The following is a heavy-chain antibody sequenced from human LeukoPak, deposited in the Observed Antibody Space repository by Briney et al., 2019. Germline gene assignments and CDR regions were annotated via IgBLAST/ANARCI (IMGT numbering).Heavy chain of an antibody. V-gene: IGHV5-51*01. CDR3: ARMTMYSGSYYGDY. Sequence: ESLKISCKGSGYSFTSYWIVWVRQMPGKGLEWMGIIYPGDSDTRNSPSFQGQVTISADKSISTAYLQWSSLKASDTAMYYCARMTMYSGSYYGDYWGQGTLVTVSS. J-gene: IGHJ4*02. D-gene: IGHD1-26*01. CDR1: GYSFTSYW. CDR2: IYPGDSDT.